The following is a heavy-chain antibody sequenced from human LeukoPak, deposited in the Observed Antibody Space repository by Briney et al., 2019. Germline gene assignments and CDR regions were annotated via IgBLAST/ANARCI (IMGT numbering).Heavy chain of an antibody. CDR1: GYTLTELS. CDR2: FDPEDGET. J-gene: IGHJ4*02. Sequence: ASVKVSCKVSGYTLTELSMHWVRQAPGKGLEWMGGFDPEDGETIYAQKFQGRVTMTEDTSTDTAYMELSSLRSEDTAVYYYATEGYCTNGVCYAPFDYWGQGTLVTVSS. CDR3: ATEGYCTNGVCYAPFDY. V-gene: IGHV1-24*01. D-gene: IGHD2-8*01.